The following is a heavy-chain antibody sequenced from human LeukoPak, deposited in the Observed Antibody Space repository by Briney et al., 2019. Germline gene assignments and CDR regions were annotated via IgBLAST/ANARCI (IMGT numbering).Heavy chain of an antibody. J-gene: IGHJ4*02. CDR1: GFTFSSYA. CDR2: ISYDGSNK. D-gene: IGHD3-10*01. V-gene: IGHV3-30-3*01. Sequence: PGRSLRLSCAASGFTFSSYAMHWVRQAPGKGLEWVAVISYDGSNKYYADSVKGRFTISRDNSKNTLYLQMNSLRAEDTAVYYCARDGGSGSYYRDSFDYWGQGTLVTVSS. CDR3: ARDGGSGSYYRDSFDY.